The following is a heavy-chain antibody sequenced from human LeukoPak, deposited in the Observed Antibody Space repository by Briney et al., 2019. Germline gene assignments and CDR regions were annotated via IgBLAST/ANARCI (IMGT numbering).Heavy chain of an antibody. CDR1: GGSISSYY. CDR3: ARAEDYYDSSGYYSYYFDY. Sequence: SETLSLTYTVSGGSISSYYWSWIRQPPGKGLEWIGYIYYSGSTNYNPSLKSRVTISVDTSKNQFSLKLSSVTAADTAVYYCARAEDYYDSSGYYSYYFDYWGQGTLVTVSS. J-gene: IGHJ4*02. D-gene: IGHD3-22*01. V-gene: IGHV4-59*01. CDR2: IYYSGST.